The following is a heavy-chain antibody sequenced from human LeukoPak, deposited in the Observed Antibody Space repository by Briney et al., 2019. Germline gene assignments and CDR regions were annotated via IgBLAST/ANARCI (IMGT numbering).Heavy chain of an antibody. D-gene: IGHD3-22*01. Sequence: PGRSLRLSCAASGFTFSSYGMHWVRQAPGKGLEWVAVIWYDGSNKYYADSVKGRFTISRDNSKNTLYLRMNSLRAEDTAVYYCARGSIYYDSSGYYSFDAFDIWGQGTMVTVSS. CDR1: GFTFSSYG. J-gene: IGHJ3*02. CDR3: ARGSIYYDSSGYYSFDAFDI. V-gene: IGHV3-33*01. CDR2: IWYDGSNK.